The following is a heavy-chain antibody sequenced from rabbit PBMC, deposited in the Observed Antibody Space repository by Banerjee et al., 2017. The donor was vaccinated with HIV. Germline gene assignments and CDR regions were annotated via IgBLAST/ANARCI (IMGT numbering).Heavy chain of an antibody. CDR2: INTSSGNT. Sequence: QEQLEESGGDLVKPEGSLTLTCTASGFSFSNKYVMCWVRQAPGKGLEWVACINTSSGNTVYASWAKGRFTISKTSSTTVTLQMTSLTAADTATYFCARDLAGAIGWNFNLWGQGTLVTVS. V-gene: IGHV1S45*01. CDR3: ARDLAGAIGWNFNL. CDR1: GFSFSNKYV. D-gene: IGHD4-1*01. J-gene: IGHJ4*01.